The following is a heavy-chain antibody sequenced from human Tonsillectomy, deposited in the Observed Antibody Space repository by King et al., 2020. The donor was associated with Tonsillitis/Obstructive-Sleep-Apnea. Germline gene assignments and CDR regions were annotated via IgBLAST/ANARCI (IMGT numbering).Heavy chain of an antibody. V-gene: IGHV3-7*01. Sequence: VQLVESGGGLVQPGGSLRLSCAASGFTFSSYWMSWVRQAPGKGLEWVANIKQDGSEKYYVDSVKGRFTISRDNAKKSLYLQMNSLRAEDTAVYYCASHSGYSRSWPNEFDYWGQGTLVTVSS. CDR2: IKQDGSEK. CDR3: ASHSGYSRSWPNEFDY. J-gene: IGHJ4*02. D-gene: IGHD6-13*01. CDR1: GFTFSSYW.